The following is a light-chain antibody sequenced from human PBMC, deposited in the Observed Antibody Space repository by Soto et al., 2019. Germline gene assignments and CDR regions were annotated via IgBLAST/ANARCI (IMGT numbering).Light chain of an antibody. CDR3: QQYGSSPLIT. V-gene: IGKV3-20*01. CDR2: GVS. J-gene: IGKJ5*01. Sequence: EIVCTHSPGNLSLSPAQRATLSCRASQRLSASDIAWYQQKPGQAPKFLIYGVSSRATGIPDRFSGSGSGTDFTLTISRLEPEDFAVYHCQQYGSSPLITFGQGGRPAI. CDR1: QRLSASD.